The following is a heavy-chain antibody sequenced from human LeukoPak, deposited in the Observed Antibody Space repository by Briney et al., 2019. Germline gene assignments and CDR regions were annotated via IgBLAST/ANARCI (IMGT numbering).Heavy chain of an antibody. CDR1: DGSISSGSYY. D-gene: IGHD1-7*01. Sequence: SETLSLSCTVSDGSISSGSYYWSWIRQPAGKGLEWIGRIYSSGSTNYNPSLKSRVTISVDTSKNQFSLKLSSVTAADTAVYYCARDLELRGDWGQGTLVTVSS. CDR2: IYSSGST. CDR3: ARDLELRGD. V-gene: IGHV4-61*02. J-gene: IGHJ4*02.